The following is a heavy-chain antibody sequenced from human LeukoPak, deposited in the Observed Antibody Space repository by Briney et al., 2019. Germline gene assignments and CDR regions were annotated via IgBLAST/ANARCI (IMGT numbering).Heavy chain of an antibody. J-gene: IGHJ4*02. CDR2: ISAYNGNT. Sequence: GASVKVSCKASGYTFTSYGISWVRQAPGQGLEWMGWISAYNGNTNYAQKLQGRVTMTRDTSTNTAYMELRSLRSDDTAVYYCARAHDYGDYGRLDYWGQGTLVTVSS. CDR3: ARAHDYGDYGRLDY. V-gene: IGHV1-18*01. D-gene: IGHD4-17*01. CDR1: GYTFTSYG.